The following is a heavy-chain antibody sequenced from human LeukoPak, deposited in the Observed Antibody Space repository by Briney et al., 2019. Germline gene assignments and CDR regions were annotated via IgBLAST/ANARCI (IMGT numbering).Heavy chain of an antibody. D-gene: IGHD6-19*01. CDR2: ISGSGGST. V-gene: IGHV3-23*01. Sequence: PGGSLRLSCAASGFTFSSYAMSWVRQAPGKGLEWVSAISGSGGSTYYADSVKGRFTISRDNSKNTLYLQMNSLRAEDTAVYYCAKDLLGSSSGWRYFDYWGQGTLVTVSS. J-gene: IGHJ4*02. CDR3: AKDLLGSSSGWRYFDY. CDR1: GFTFSSYA.